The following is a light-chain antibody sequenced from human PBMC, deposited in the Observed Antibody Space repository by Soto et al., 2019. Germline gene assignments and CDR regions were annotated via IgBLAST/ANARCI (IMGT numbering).Light chain of an antibody. J-gene: IGLJ2*01. CDR2: DTT. CDR3: LRSYGGAVV. Sequence: QAVVTQEPSLTVSPGGTVTLTCGSSTGAVTSGHYPYWFQQKPGQAPRTLIYDTTNKHSWTPARFSGSLLGGNAALTLSGAQPEDEAEYFCLRSYGGAVVFGGGTKVTVL. V-gene: IGLV7-46*01. CDR1: TGAVTSGHY.